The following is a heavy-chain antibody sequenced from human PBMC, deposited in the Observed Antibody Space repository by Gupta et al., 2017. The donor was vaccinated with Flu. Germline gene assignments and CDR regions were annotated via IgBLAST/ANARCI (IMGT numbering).Heavy chain of an antibody. CDR1: GGSISSSTDC. Sequence: QLQLQESGPRLVKPSETLSLTCTVSGGSISSSTDCCGWIRQPPGKGLEWIGSVCDNTYYNPSLKSRVTTSVDTSKNQFSLNLDSVTAADTAVYYCARHTYSGYSGGIAYWGQGILVTVSS. V-gene: IGHV4-39*01. CDR3: ARHTYSGYSGGIAY. D-gene: IGHD3-22*01. CDR2: VCDNT. J-gene: IGHJ4*02.